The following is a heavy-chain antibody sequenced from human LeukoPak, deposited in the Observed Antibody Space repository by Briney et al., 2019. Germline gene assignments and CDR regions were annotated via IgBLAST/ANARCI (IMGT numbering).Heavy chain of an antibody. CDR1: GDSISSSSYY. J-gene: IGHJ4*02. Sequence: SETLSLTCTVSGDSISSSSYYWGWIRQPPGKGLEWIGSIYYSGNTYYNASLKSQVSISIDTSKNQFSLRLTSVTAADTAVYYCARQTGSRLFILPGGQGTLVTVSS. V-gene: IGHV4-39*01. CDR2: IYYSGNT. D-gene: IGHD3/OR15-3a*01. CDR3: ARQTGSRLFILP.